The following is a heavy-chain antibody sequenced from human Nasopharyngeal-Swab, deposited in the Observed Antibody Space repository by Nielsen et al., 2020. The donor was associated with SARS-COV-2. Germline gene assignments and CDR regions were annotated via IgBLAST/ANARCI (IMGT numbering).Heavy chain of an antibody. V-gene: IGHV5-51*01. CDR3: ARWGVRGGHCSGGSCYGGGYYMDV. J-gene: IGHJ6*03. CDR1: GYSFTSYW. Sequence: GESLKISCKGSGYSFTSYWIGWVRQMPGKGLEWMGIIYPGDSDTRYSPSFQGQVTISADKSISTAYLQWSSLKASDTVMYYCARWGVRGGHCSGGSCYGGGYYMDVWGKGTTVTVSS. D-gene: IGHD2-15*01. CDR2: IYPGDSDT.